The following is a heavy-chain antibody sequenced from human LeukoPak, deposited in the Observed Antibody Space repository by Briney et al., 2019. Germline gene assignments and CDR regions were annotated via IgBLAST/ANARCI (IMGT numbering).Heavy chain of an antibody. CDR1: GFTFSTYA. CDR2: MSGSGGST. J-gene: IGHJ4*02. Sequence: GGSLRLSCVASGFTFSTYAMNWVRQAPAKGLEWVSAMSGSGGSTYYADSVKGRFTISRDNSENTLYLQMNSLRAEDTAVYYCAKGGRITGTLDYWGQGTLVTVSS. D-gene: IGHD1-7*01. V-gene: IGHV3-23*01. CDR3: AKGGRITGTLDY.